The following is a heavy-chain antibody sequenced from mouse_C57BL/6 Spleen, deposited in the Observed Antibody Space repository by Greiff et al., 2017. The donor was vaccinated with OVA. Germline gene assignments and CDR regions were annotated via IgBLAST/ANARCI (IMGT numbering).Heavy chain of an antibody. Sequence: QVQLQQSGAELVKPGASVKISCKASGYAFSSYWMNWVKQRPGKGLEWIGQLYPGDGDTNYNGKFKGKATLTADKSSSTAYMQRSSLTSEDSAVYFCARDLANWDEGYFDYWGQGTTLTVSS. CDR1: GYAFSSYW. V-gene: IGHV1-80*01. CDR2: LYPGDGDT. D-gene: IGHD4-1*01. J-gene: IGHJ2*01. CDR3: ARDLANWDEGYFDY.